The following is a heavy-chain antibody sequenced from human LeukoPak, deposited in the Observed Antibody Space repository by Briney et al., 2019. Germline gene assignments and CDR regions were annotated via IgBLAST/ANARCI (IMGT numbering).Heavy chain of an antibody. D-gene: IGHD2-21*02. J-gene: IGHJ3*02. Sequence: GESLKISCKGSGYTFTSYWIGWVRQMPGKGLEWMGIVYPGDSDTRYSPSFQGQVTISADKSISTAYLHWSSLKASDTAMYYCARQGYLGVTAILSDAFDIWGQGTMVTVSS. V-gene: IGHV5-51*01. CDR3: ARQGYLGVTAILSDAFDI. CDR2: VYPGDSDT. CDR1: GYTFTSYW.